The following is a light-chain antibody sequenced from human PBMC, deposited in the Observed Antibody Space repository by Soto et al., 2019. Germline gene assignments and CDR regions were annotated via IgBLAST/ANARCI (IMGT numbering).Light chain of an antibody. CDR1: QSVGSN. Sequence: EIVMTQSPATLSVSPGERATLSCRASQSVGSNLAWYQQKPGQPPRLLIYDASTRATGIPARFSGSGSGTEFTLTISSLQSEDFAVDFCQQYSDWPLFGPGTKVDI. V-gene: IGKV3-15*01. CDR3: QQYSDWPL. CDR2: DAS. J-gene: IGKJ3*01.